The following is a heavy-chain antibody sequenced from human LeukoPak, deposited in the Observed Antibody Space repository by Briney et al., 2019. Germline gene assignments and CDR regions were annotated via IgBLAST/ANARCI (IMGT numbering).Heavy chain of an antibody. CDR2: IYYSGST. Sequence: SQTLSLTCTVSGGSISSGDYYWSWIRQPPGKGLEWIGYIYYSGSTYYNPSLKSRVTISVDTSKNQFSLKLSPVTAADTAVYYCAREPRFTIRNGMDVWGQGTTVTVSS. CDR3: AREPRFTIRNGMDV. CDR1: GGSISSGDYY. V-gene: IGHV4-30-4*01. D-gene: IGHD3-3*01. J-gene: IGHJ6*02.